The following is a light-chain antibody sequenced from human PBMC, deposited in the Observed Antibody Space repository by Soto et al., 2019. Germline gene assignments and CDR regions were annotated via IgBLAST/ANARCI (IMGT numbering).Light chain of an antibody. CDR3: QQYERSPTT. Sequence: EIVLTQSPGTLSLSPWERATLSCRASQSVSSTYLAWYQQKPGQAPSLLIYGASRRATGIPDRFSGSGSGTDFTLTISRLEPEDFAVYYCQQYERSPTTFGGGTKVEIK. J-gene: IGKJ4*01. CDR1: QSVSSTY. CDR2: GAS. V-gene: IGKV3-20*01.